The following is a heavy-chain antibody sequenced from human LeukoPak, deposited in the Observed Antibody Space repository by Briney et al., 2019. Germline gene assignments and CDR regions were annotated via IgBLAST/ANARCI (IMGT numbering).Heavy chain of an antibody. CDR2: INHSGST. J-gene: IGHJ4*02. CDR3: AREASIAAAGKVSSYYFDY. CDR1: GGSFSGYY. V-gene: IGHV4-34*01. D-gene: IGHD6-13*01. Sequence: SETLSLTCAVYGGSFSGYYWSWIRQPPGKGLEWIGEINHSGSTNYNPSLKSRVTISVDTSKNQFSLKLSSVTAADTAVYYCAREASIAAAGKVSSYYFDYWGQGTLVTVSS.